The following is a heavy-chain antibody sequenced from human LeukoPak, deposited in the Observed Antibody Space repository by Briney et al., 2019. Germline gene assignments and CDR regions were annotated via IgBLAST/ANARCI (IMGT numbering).Heavy chain of an antibody. CDR3: ARSDERRHKDAFDI. V-gene: IGHV4-4*07. J-gene: IGHJ3*02. CDR1: GGSISSYY. Sequence: PSETLSLTCTVSGGSISSYYWSWIRQPAGKGLEWIGRIYTSGGTNYNPSLKSRVTMSVDTSKNQFSLKLSSVTVADTAVYYCARSDERRHKDAFDIWGQGTMVTVSS. CDR2: IYTSGGT.